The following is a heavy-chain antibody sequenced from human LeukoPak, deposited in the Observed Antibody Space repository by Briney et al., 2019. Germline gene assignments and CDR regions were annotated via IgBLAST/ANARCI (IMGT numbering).Heavy chain of an antibody. CDR2: IYYSGST. CDR3: ARVADTAMVTLDY. J-gene: IGHJ4*02. D-gene: IGHD5-18*01. V-gene: IGHV4-59*01. CDR1: GGSISSYY. Sequence: SETLSLTCTVSGGSISSYYWSWIRQPPGKGLEWIGYIYYSGSTNYNPSLKSRVTISVDTSKNQFSLKLSSVTAADTAVYYCARVADTAMVTLDYWGQGTLVTVSS.